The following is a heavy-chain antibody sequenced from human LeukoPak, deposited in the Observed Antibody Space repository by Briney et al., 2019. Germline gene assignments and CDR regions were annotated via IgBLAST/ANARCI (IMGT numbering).Heavy chain of an antibody. CDR2: VYYSGLT. V-gene: IGHV4-39*07. CDR1: GGSINSSNYN. CDR3: ARSSRNYYFDY. Sequence: SETLSLTCTVSGGSINSSNYNWGWIRQPPRRGPEWLASVYYSGLTYYNSSLKRRVSISGDTSKNRFSLKLTSVTAADTAVYYCARSSRNYYFDYWGQGTLVTVSS. J-gene: IGHJ4*02.